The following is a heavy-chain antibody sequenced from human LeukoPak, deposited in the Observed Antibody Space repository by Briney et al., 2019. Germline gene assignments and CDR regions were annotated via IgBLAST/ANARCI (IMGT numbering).Heavy chain of an antibody. CDR2: IWYDGSNK. CDR3: AKGYYDSSGYYDY. V-gene: IGHV3-33*06. Sequence: PGGSLRLSCAASGFTFSSYGMHWVRQAPGKGLEWVAVIWYDGSNKYYADSVKGRFTISRDNSKNTLYLQMNSLRAEDTAVYYCAKGYYDSSGYYDYWGQGTLVTVSS. D-gene: IGHD3-22*01. J-gene: IGHJ4*02. CDR1: GFTFSSYG.